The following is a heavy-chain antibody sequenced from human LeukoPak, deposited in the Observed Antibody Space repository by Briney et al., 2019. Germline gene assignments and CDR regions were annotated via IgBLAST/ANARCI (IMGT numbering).Heavy chain of an antibody. CDR2: IYSADSA. CDR1: GFTVSRNY. J-gene: IGHJ4*02. V-gene: IGHV3-53*01. CDR3: AREVGGGATNYFDY. D-gene: IGHD1-26*01. Sequence: GGSLRLSCAASGFTVSRNYMSWVRQAPGKGLEWVSVIYSADSAYYADSVRGRFTISRDNSKNTLYLQMNSLRADDTAVYYCAREVGGGATNYFDYWGQGTLVTASS.